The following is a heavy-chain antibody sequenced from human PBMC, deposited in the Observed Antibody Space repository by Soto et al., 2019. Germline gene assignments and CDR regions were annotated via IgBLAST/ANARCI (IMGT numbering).Heavy chain of an antibody. CDR1: GFIFTNYG. J-gene: IGHJ4*02. CDR3: AATASIANGLRY. V-gene: IGHV1-18*01. D-gene: IGHD2-21*01. Sequence: QFQLVQSGSEVKKPGASVKVSCKTSGFIFTNYGFTWVRQAPGKGLEWVGWNSALDGFTSYAQNFQGRVTMTTDSSTRTAYMELSGLRYDDTAFYYCAATASIANGLRYWGQGTLVSVAS. CDR2: NSALDGFT.